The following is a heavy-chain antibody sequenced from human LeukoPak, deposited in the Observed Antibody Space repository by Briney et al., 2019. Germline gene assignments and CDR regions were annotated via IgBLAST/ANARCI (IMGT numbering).Heavy chain of an antibody. V-gene: IGHV4-39*07. D-gene: IGHD6-19*01. CDR1: GGSVFLSYYY. CDR2: VYYSGTT. Sequence: SETLSLTCSVSGGSVFLSYYYWGWVRQSPGKALEWIGSVYYSGTTSSNPSLKSRVTISVDMSKNDFSLRLRSVTAADTAMYYCARGTLYSGWSYYFDYWGQGSQVTVSS. J-gene: IGHJ4*02. CDR3: ARGTLYSGWSYYFDY.